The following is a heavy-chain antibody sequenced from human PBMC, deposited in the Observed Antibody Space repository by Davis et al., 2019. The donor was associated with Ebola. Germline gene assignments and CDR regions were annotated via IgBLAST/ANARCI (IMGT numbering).Heavy chain of an antibody. Sequence: MPSETLSLTCTVSGGSISSSSYYWSWLRQPPGKGLEWIGSIYYSGITYYNPSLKSRVTISVDTSKNQFSLKLSSVTAADTAVYYCARRRSGWRSYGMDVWGKGTTVTVSS. V-gene: IGHV4-39*01. J-gene: IGHJ6*04. D-gene: IGHD6-19*01. CDR1: GGSISSSSYY. CDR3: ARRRSGWRSYGMDV. CDR2: IYYSGIT.